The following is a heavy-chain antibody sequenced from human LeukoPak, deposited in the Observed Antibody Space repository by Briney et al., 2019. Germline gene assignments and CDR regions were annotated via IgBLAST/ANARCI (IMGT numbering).Heavy chain of an antibody. D-gene: IGHD3-3*01. CDR2: ISSSSSTI. Sequence: GGSLRLSCAASGFTFSSYSMNWVRQAPGKGLEWVSYISSSSSTIYYADSVKSRFTISRDNAKNSLYLQMNSLRAEDTAVYYCARGGRAIFGVGPIDYWGQGTLVTVSS. CDR3: ARGGRAIFGVGPIDY. CDR1: GFTFSSYS. J-gene: IGHJ4*02. V-gene: IGHV3-48*01.